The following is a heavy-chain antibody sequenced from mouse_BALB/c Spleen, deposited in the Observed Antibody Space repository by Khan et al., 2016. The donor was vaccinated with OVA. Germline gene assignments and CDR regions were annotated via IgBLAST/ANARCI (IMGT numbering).Heavy chain of an antibody. CDR3: ARRGYDYGRGALFAY. J-gene: IGHJ3*01. V-gene: IGHV2-2*02. Sequence: QVQLKESGPGLVQPSQSLSITCTVSGFSLNNYSVHWVRQSPGKGLEWLGVIWSAGSTDYNAAFISRLTISKDNSRSQVFFKMNSLQPNDTAIYYCARRGYDYGRGALFAYWGQGILVTVSA. CDR2: IWSAGST. D-gene: IGHD2-4*01. CDR1: GFSLNNYS.